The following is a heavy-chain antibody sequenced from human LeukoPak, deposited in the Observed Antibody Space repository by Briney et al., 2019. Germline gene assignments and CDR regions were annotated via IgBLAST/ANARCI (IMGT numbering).Heavy chain of an antibody. J-gene: IGHJ6*02. CDR1: GGSISNYY. D-gene: IGHD2-2*01. CDR2: IYYSGSTNYNPSL. Sequence: SETLSLTCTVSGGSISNYYWSWIRQPPGKGLEWIGCIYYSGSTNYNPSLNYNPSLKSRVTISVDTSKNQFSLKLGSVTAADTAVYYCASTFCSSSSSCYGFRISDYGVDVWGQGTTVTVSS. CDR3: ASTFCSSSSSCYGFRISDYGVDV. V-gene: IGHV4-59*01.